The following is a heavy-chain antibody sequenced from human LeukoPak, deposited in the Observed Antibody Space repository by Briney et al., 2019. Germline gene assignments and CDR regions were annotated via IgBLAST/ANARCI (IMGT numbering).Heavy chain of an antibody. D-gene: IGHD6-13*01. J-gene: IGHJ5*02. CDR3: AREEEQQLVPVGWFDP. Sequence: ASVKVSRKASGYTFTSYYMHWVRQAPGQGFEWMGIINPSGGSTSYAQKFQGRVTMTRDTSTSTVYMELSSLRSEDTAVYYCAREEEQQLVPVGWFDPWGQGTLVTVSS. V-gene: IGHV1-46*01. CDR2: INPSGGST. CDR1: GYTFTSYY.